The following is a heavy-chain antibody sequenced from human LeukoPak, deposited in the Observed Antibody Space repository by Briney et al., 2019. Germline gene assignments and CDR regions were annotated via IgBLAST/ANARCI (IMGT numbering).Heavy chain of an antibody. CDR2: INSDGSST. CDR3: ARVGYYDFWSGYYTGIGYYYYYGMDV. V-gene: IGHV3-74*01. J-gene: IGHJ6*02. D-gene: IGHD3-3*01. Sequence: PGGSLRLSCAASGFTFSSYWMHWVRQAPGKGLVWFSRINSDGSSTSYADSVKGRFTISRDNAKNTLYLQMNSLRAEDTAVYYCARVGYYDFWSGYYTGIGYYYYYGMDVWGQGTTVTVSS. CDR1: GFTFSSYW.